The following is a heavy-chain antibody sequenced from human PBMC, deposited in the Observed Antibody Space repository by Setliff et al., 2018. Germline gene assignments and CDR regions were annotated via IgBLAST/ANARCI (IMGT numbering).Heavy chain of an antibody. Sequence: SETLSLTCAVYGESFSDYYGSWIRQPPGKGPEWIGEINQSGGTNYNPSLKSGVTISVDTSNNQFSLKLSSLTAADTAVYYCARGRSKTWNIWGQGTMVTVSS. D-gene: IGHD1-1*01. CDR3: ARGRSKTWNI. CDR1: GESFSDYY. J-gene: IGHJ3*02. V-gene: IGHV4-34*01. CDR2: INQSGGT.